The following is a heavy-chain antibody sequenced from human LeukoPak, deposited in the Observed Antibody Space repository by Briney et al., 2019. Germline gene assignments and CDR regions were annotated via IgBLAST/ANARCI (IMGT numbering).Heavy chain of an antibody. Sequence: GSSVKVSCKACGGTFSSYTISWVRQAPGQGLEWMGRIIPILGIVNYAQKFQGRVTITADKSTSTAYMELSSLRSEDTAVYYCASAPTYYYDSSGYYYFDYWGQGTLVTVSS. CDR3: ASAPTYYYDSSGYYYFDY. CDR1: GGTFSSYT. D-gene: IGHD3-22*01. CDR2: IIPILGIV. V-gene: IGHV1-69*02. J-gene: IGHJ4*02.